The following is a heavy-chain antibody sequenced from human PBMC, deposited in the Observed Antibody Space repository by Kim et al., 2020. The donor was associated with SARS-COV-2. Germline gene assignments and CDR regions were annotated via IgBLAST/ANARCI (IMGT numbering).Heavy chain of an antibody. CDR1: GYTFTNYY. CDR2: INLSGGST. CDR3: ARDRGRAAPFLVH. D-gene: IGHD3-10*01. Sequence: ASVKVSCKSSGYTFTNYYMHWVRQAPGQGPEWMGVINLSGGSTSYAQRFQGRVTVTRDTSTSTVYMELRSLTPEDTAVYYCARDRGRAAPFLVHWGQGTL. V-gene: IGHV1-46*01. J-gene: IGHJ1*01.